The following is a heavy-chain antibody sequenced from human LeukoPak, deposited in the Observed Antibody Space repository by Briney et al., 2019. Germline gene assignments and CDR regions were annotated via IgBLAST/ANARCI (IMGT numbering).Heavy chain of an antibody. CDR1: GFTFSSYW. J-gene: IGHJ4*02. D-gene: IGHD3-22*01. Sequence: GGSPRLSCAASGFTFSSYWMSWVRQAPGKGLEWVANIKQDGSEKYYVDSVKGRFTISRDNAKNSLYLQMNSLRAEDTAVYYCASSYDSSGYKGGYFDYWGQGTLVTVSS. CDR3: ASSYDSSGYKGGYFDY. CDR2: IKQDGSEK. V-gene: IGHV3-7*01.